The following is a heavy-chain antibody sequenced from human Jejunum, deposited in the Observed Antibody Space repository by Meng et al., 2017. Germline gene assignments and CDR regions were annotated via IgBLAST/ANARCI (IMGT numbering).Heavy chain of an antibody. V-gene: IGHV3-23*01. CDR2: ISGDGVDI. Sequence: GGSLRLSCTASGFTFSSYAMTWVRQAPGKGLEWVSAISGDGVDIYYTDAVKGRFTFSRDNSKNTLFLQMNSLRAEDTAIYYCAKNFGTGTAFYDYWGQGTRVTVSS. J-gene: IGHJ4*02. D-gene: IGHD3-10*01. CDR1: GFTFSSYA. CDR3: AKNFGTGTAFYDY.